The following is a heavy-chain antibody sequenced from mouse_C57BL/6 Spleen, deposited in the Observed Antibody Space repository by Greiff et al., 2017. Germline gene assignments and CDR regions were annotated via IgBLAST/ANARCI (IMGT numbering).Heavy chain of an antibody. J-gene: IGHJ3*01. CDR3: AREDDGYYPFAY. Sequence: ESGPGLVKPSQSLSLTCSVTGYSITSGYYWNWLRQFPGNKLEWMGYISYDGSNNYNPSLKNRISITRDTSKNQFFLKLNSVTTEDTATYYCAREDDGYYPFAYWGQGTLVTVSA. V-gene: IGHV3-6*01. D-gene: IGHD2-3*01. CDR2: ISYDGSN. CDR1: GYSITSGYY.